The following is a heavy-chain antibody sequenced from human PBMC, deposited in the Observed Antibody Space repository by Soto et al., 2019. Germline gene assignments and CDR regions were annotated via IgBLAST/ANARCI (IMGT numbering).Heavy chain of an antibody. D-gene: IGHD3-3*01. V-gene: IGHV3-23*01. CDR1: GFTFSSYA. CDR2: ISGSGGST. Sequence: GGSLRLSCAASGFTFSSYAMSWVRQAPGKGLEWVSAISGSGGSTYYADSVKGRFTISRDNSKNTLYLQMNSLRAEDTAVYYCAKVITIFGVVHYSMDVWGQGTTVTVSS. J-gene: IGHJ6*02. CDR3: AKVITIFGVVHYSMDV.